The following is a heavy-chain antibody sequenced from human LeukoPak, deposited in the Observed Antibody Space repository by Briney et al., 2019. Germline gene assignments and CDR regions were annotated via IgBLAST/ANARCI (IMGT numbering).Heavy chain of an antibody. V-gene: IGHV3-53*01. J-gene: IGHJ5*02. CDR3: SRDLAYSYGFGA. Sequence: GGSLRLSCAASGFIVSTSYMIWVRQAPGKGLEWVSILYTSGDTYYADSVKGRFTISRDNSKNTLYLQMNSLRAEDTAVYYCSRDLAYSYGFGAWRQATLVTVSS. CDR2: LYTSGDT. CDR1: GFIVSTSY. D-gene: IGHD5-18*01.